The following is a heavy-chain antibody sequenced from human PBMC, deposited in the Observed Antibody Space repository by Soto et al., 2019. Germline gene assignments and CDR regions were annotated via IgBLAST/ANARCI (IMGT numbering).Heavy chain of an antibody. CDR2: ISSSSYI. Sequence: GALRLSCAASGFTFSSYSMNWVRQAPGKGLEWVSSISSSSYIYYADSVKGRFAISRDNAKNSLYLQMNSLRAEDTAVYYCARVPPSLVGSPFDPWGQGTLVTVSS. D-gene: IGHD3-10*01. V-gene: IGHV3-21*01. J-gene: IGHJ5*02. CDR1: GFTFSSYS. CDR3: ARVPPSLVGSPFDP.